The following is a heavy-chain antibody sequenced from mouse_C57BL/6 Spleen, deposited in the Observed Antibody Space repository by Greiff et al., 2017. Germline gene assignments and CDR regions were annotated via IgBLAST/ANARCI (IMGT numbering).Heavy chain of an antibody. CDR1: GYTFTSYW. D-gene: IGHD2-12*01. J-gene: IGHJ4*01. CDR2: IDPSDSYT. Sequence: QVQLQQPGAELVMPGASVKLSCKASGYTFTSYWMHWVKQRPGQGLEWIGEIDPSDSYTNYNQKFKGKSPLTVDKSSSTAYMQLSRLTSEDFSVHYCARSGKGLYRKEDYYIDYWCQGTSVTVSS. CDR3: ARSGKGLYRKEDYYIDY. V-gene: IGHV1-69*01.